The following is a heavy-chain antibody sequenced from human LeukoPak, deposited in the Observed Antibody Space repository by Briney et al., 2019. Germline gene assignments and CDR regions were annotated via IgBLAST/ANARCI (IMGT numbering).Heavy chain of an antibody. J-gene: IGHJ4*02. CDR2: INPGDSDT. V-gene: IGHV5-51*01. CDR1: GYSFRNYW. CDR3: ARQYYNILTDPNYFDS. Sequence: GESLKISCKASGYSFRNYWIGWVRQMPGKGLEWMGIINPGDSDTRYSPSFQGTVTMSVDKSISSADLEWSSLTASDTAMYYCARQYYNILTDPNYFDSWGQGTLVTVSS. D-gene: IGHD3-9*01.